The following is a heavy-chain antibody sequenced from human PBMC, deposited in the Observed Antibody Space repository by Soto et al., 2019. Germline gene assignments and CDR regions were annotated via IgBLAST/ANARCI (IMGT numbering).Heavy chain of an antibody. CDR1: GGSISRHY. V-gene: IGHV4-59*11. J-gene: IGHJ6*02. CDR3: ARSEELSYYYYGMDV. Sequence: SETLSLTCTVSGGSISRHYWSWIRQPPGKGLEWIGYIYYSGSTNYNPSLKSRVTISVDTSKNQFSLKLSSVTAADTAVYYCARSEELSYYYYGMDVWGQGTTVTVSS. CDR2: IYYSGST. D-gene: IGHD1-7*01.